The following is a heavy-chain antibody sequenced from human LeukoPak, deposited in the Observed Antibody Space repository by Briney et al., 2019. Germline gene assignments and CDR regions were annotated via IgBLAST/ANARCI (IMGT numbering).Heavy chain of an antibody. J-gene: IGHJ4*02. Sequence: GGSLRLSCAASGFTFSSYAMSWVRQAPGKGLEWVSAISGSGGSTYADSVKGRFTISRDNSKNTLYLQMNSLRAEDTAVYYCAKDSPCSGGSCYFRGFPGLPDYWGQGTLVTVSS. D-gene: IGHD2-15*01. V-gene: IGHV3-23*01. CDR2: ISGSGGST. CDR3: AKDSPCSGGSCYFRGFPGLPDY. CDR1: GFTFSSYA.